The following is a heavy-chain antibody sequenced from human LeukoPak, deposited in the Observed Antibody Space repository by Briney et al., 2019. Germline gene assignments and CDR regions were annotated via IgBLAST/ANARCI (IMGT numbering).Heavy chain of an antibody. CDR1: GGSTSSYY. D-gene: IGHD3-3*01. CDR2: TYTSGST. J-gene: IGHJ6*03. V-gene: IGHV4-4*09. Sequence: SETLSLTCTVSGGSTSSYYWSWIRQPPGKGLEWIGYTYTSGSTNYNPSLKSRVTISVDTSKNQFSLKLSSVTAADTAVYYCAAMYYDFWSGYPAPYYYYMDVWGKGTTVTVSS. CDR3: AAMYYDFWSGYPAPYYYYMDV.